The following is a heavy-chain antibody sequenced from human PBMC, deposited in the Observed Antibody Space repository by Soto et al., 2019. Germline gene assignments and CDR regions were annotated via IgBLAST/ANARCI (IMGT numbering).Heavy chain of an antibody. CDR1: GGTFSSYA. Sequence: SVKVSCKASGGTFSSYAISWVRQAPGQGLEWMGGINPIGGRASYAQKFQGRVTMTRDASTSTVYMELSSLRSEDTAVYYCARAGTGTYLDYWGQGTLVTVSS. CDR2: INPIGGRA. CDR3: ARAGTGTYLDY. J-gene: IGHJ4*02. V-gene: IGHV1-69*05. D-gene: IGHD1-1*01.